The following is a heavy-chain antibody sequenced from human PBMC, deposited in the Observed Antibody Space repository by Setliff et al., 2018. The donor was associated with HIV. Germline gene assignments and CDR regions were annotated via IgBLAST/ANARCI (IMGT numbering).Heavy chain of an antibody. CDR1: GYSISSGYY. CDR2: IYHSGST. D-gene: IGHD2-21*02. V-gene: IGHV4-38-2*01. CDR3: ARLGLSYCGGDCYLYYFDY. Sequence: TLSLTCAVSGYSISSGYYWGWIRQPPGKGLEWIGSIYHSGSTYYNPSLKSRVTISVDTSKNQFSLKLSSVTAADTAVYYCARLGLSYCGGDCYLYYFDYWGQGTLVTVSS. J-gene: IGHJ4*02.